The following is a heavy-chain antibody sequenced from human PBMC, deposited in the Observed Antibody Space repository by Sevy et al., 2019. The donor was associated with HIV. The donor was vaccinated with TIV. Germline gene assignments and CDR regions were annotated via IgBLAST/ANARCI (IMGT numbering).Heavy chain of an antibody. V-gene: IGHV3-21*01. Sequence: GGSLRLSCAASGFTFSTYTMNWVRQAPVKGLEWVSSISSSSNYIYYADSVKGRFTISRDNAKNSLYLQMNTLRAEDTAVYYCARDGARITMVQGVMAYYHGMDVWGQGTTVTVSS. CDR2: ISSSSNYI. J-gene: IGHJ6*02. CDR1: GFTFSTYT. D-gene: IGHD3-10*01. CDR3: ARDGARITMVQGVMAYYHGMDV.